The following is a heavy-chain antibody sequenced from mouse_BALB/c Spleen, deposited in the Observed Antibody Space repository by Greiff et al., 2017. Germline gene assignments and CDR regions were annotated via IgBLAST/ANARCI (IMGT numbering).Heavy chain of an antibody. V-gene: IGHV5-6-3*01. D-gene: IGHD2-4*01. Sequence: EVKLMESGGGLVQPGGSLKLSCAASGFTFSSYGMSWVRQTPDKRLELVATIISNGGSTYYPDSVKGRFTISRDNAKNTLYLQMSSLKSEDTAMYYCARDDYDGAWFDYWGQGTLGTVSA. CDR3: ARDDYDGAWFDY. CDR1: GFTFSSYG. CDR2: IISNGGST. J-gene: IGHJ3*01.